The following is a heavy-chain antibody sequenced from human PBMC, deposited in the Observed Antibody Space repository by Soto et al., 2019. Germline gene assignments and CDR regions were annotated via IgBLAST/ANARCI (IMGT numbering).Heavy chain of an antibody. CDR2: IYYSGST. D-gene: IGHD2-15*01. CDR3: ARGECSGGSCYHDY. V-gene: IGHV4-31*03. CDR1: GGCISSGGSY. Sequence: SETLSLTCTVAGGCISSGGSYWRWIRQHPGKGLEWIGYIYYSGSTYYNPSLKSRVTISVDTSKNQFSLKLSSVTAADTAVYYCARGECSGGSCYHDYWGQGTLVTVSS. J-gene: IGHJ4*02.